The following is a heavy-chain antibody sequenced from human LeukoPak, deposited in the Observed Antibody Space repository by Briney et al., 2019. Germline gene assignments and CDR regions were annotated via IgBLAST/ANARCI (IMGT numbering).Heavy chain of an antibody. CDR2: ISSSGSTI. V-gene: IGHV3-11*04. CDR3: ARARKPSGWYWGHFDY. D-gene: IGHD6-19*01. J-gene: IGHJ4*02. Sequence: GGSLRLSCAASGFTFSDYYMSWIRQAPGKGLEWVSYISSSGSTIYYADSVKGRFTISRDNAKNSLYLQMNSLRAEDTAVYYCARARKPSGWYWGHFDYWGQGTLVTVSS. CDR1: GFTFSDYY.